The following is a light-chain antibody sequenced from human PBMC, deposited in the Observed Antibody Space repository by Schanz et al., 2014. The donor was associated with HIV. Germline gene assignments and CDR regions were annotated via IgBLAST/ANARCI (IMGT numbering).Light chain of an antibody. V-gene: IGLV2-14*03. CDR2: DGS. CDR3: ISYTSDTVL. CDR1: SSDFGRNTY. Sequence: QSALTQPASVSGSPGQSITVSCTGASSDFGRNTYVSWYQQHPGKAPQLMIYDGSSRPSGVSNRFSGSKSDNTASLTISGLQPEDEADYYCISYTSDTVLFGGGTKLTVL. J-gene: IGLJ2*01.